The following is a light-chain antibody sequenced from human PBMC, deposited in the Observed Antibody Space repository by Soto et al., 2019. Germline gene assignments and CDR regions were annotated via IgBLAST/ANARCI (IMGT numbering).Light chain of an antibody. CDR2: AAY. J-gene: IGKJ4*01. CDR3: QKYDNAPLT. Sequence: DIQMTQAPSSLSASVGDRVTITSRARQDISTYLAWYQQKPGKVPKLLISAAYTLQSGVPPRFSGSGSGIDFTLTISSLQPEDVATYYCQKYDNAPLTFGGGTKVEIK. CDR1: QDISTY. V-gene: IGKV1-27*01.